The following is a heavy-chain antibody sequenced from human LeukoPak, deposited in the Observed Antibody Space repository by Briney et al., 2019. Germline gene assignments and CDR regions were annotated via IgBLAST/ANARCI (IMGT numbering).Heavy chain of an antibody. CDR1: GLTFSRYG. CDR2: IAYDGSSK. V-gene: IGHV3-30*02. Sequence: GGSLRLSCATSGLTFSRYGMHWVRQAPGKGLEWVAFIAYDGSSKYYADSVKGRFTISRDNSKNTLYLQMNSLRVEDTAVSFCATEGSESAFDIWGQGTMVTVSS. J-gene: IGHJ3*02. CDR3: ATEGSESAFDI. D-gene: IGHD3-10*01.